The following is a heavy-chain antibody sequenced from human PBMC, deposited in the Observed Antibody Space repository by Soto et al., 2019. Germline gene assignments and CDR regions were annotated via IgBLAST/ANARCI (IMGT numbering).Heavy chain of an antibody. V-gene: IGHV4-31*03. D-gene: IGHD2-15*01. CDR1: GRPVGSGGYY. J-gene: IGHJ5*02. CDR3: VRDRAWDRSGHWFDT. Sequence: SETLSLTCTVSGRPVGSGGYYWTWIRQHPGRGLEWSGYIHYIRSTYYNPSLANCGLISLDKAKNQFSLNLTSVTAAHTPIYYCVRDRAWDRSGHWFDTWGQATLVPVSS. CDR2: IHYIRST.